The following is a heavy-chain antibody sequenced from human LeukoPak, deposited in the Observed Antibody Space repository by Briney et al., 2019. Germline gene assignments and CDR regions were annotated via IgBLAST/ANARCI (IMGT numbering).Heavy chain of an antibody. V-gene: IGHV3-23*01. J-gene: IGHJ4*02. Sequence: GGSLRLSCAASGFTFSSYAMSWVRQAPGKGLEWVSAISGSGGSTYYADSVKGRFTISRDNSKNTLYLQMNSLRAEDTAVYYCAKELIKFDYHGNYYFDYWGQGTLITVSS. CDR2: ISGSGGST. D-gene: IGHD3-10*01. CDR1: GFTFSSYA. CDR3: AKELIKFDYHGNYYFDY.